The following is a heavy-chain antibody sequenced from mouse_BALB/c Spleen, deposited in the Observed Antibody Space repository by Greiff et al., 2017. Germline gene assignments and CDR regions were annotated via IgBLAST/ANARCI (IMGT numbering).Heavy chain of an antibody. D-gene: IGHD2-14*01. CDR3: ARVEGTDGVFAY. CDR1: GFSLTSYG. J-gene: IGHJ3*01. Sequence: VQLQESGPGLVAPSQTLSITCTVSGFSLTSYGVHWVRQPPGKGLEWLGVIWAGGSTNYNSALMSRLSISKDNSKSQVFLKMNSLQTDDTAMYYCARVEGTDGVFAYWGQGTLVTVAA. V-gene: IGHV2-9*02. CDR2: IWAGGST.